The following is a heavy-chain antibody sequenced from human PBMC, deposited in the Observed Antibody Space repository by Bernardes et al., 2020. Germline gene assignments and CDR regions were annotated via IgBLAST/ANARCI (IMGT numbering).Heavy chain of an antibody. CDR3: ARDGGFGFLEWLPRPGMDV. Sequence: GGSLRLSCAASGFTVSSNYMSWVRQAPGKGLEWVSVIYSGGSTYYADSVKGRFTISRDNSKNTLYLQMNSLRAEDTAVYYCARDGGFGFLEWLPRPGMDVWGKGTTVTVSS. V-gene: IGHV3-53*01. CDR2: IYSGGST. J-gene: IGHJ6*04. CDR1: GFTVSSNY. D-gene: IGHD3-3*01.